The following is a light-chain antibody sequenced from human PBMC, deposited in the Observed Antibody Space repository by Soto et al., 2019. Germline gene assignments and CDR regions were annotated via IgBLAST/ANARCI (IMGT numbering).Light chain of an antibody. Sequence: QSVLTQPASVSGSPGQSTTISCTGTSSDVGGYNYVSWYQQHPGKAPKLMIYDVSNRPSGVSNRFSGSKSGNTASLTISGLQAEDEADYHCSSYTSSSTLGALGTGTKVTVL. CDR1: SSDVGGYNY. V-gene: IGLV2-14*01. CDR3: SSYTSSSTLGA. CDR2: DVS. J-gene: IGLJ1*01.